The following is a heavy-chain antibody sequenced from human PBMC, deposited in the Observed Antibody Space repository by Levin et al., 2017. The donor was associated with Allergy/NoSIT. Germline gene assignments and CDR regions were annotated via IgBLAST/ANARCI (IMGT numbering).Heavy chain of an antibody. CDR2: ISYSAST. CDR1: GGSISNYY. D-gene: IGHD6-13*01. J-gene: IGHJ4*02. CDR3: ARDSTSSSWSYFDY. V-gene: IGHV4-59*01. Sequence: SETLSLTCTVSGGSISNYYWSWIRQPPGKGLEWIGYISYSASTNYNPSLKIRVTTSVDTSKNQFSLKLRSVTAADTAVYYCARDSTSSSWSYFDYWGQGTLVTVSS.